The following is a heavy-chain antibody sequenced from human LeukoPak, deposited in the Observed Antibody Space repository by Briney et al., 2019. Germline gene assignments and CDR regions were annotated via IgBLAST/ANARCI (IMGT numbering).Heavy chain of an antibody. CDR3: AKILWFGERNYYFEY. Sequence: GGSLRPSCAASGFTFSSYAMSWVRQAPGKGLEWVSAISGSGGSTYYADSVKGRFTISRDNSKNTLYLQMNSLRAEDTAVYYCAKILWFGERNYYFEYWGQGTLVTVSS. CDR1: GFTFSSYA. J-gene: IGHJ4*02. V-gene: IGHV3-23*01. D-gene: IGHD3-10*01. CDR2: ISGSGGST.